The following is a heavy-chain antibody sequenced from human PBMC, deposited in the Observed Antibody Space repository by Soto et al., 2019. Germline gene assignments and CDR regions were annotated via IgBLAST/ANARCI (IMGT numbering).Heavy chain of an antibody. V-gene: IGHV4-30-4*01. J-gene: IGHJ6*02. D-gene: IGHD3-9*01. CDR2: IYYSGST. CDR3: ARVQAARYFDWLGYGMDV. CDR1: GGSISSGDYY. Sequence: QVQLQESGPGLVKPSQTLSLTCTVSGGSISSGDYYWSWIRQPPGKGLEWIGYIYYSGSTYYNPSLQSRVTISVDTSKNQFSLKLSSVTAADTAVYYCARVQAARYFDWLGYGMDVWGQGTTVTVSS.